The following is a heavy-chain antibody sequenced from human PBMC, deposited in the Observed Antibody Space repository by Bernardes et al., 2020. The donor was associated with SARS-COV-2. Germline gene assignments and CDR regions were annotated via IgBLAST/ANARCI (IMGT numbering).Heavy chain of an antibody. V-gene: IGHV3-66*02. CDR3: ARRSASNWSHDY. J-gene: IGHJ4*02. CDR1: GLTVDSSY. Sequence: GGSLRLSCAASGLTVDSSYMTWVRQAPGKGLEWVSVIYRGGTTYYADSVKGRFTISRDNSKNTLYLQMNSLRPEDTAVYYCARRSASNWSHDYWGQGTLVTVSS. D-gene: IGHD6-13*01. CDR2: IYRGGTT.